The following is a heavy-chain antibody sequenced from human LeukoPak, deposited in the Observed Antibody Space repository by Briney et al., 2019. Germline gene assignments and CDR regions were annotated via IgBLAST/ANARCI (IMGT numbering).Heavy chain of an antibody. V-gene: IGHV1-46*01. J-gene: IGHJ4*02. Sequence: ASVKVSCKASGYTFTSYYMYWVRQAPGQGLEWMGVINPSGGSTSYAQKFQGRVTMTRDTSTSTVYMELSSLRSEDTAVYYCARESSAGHDSSGYYFDYWGQGTLVTVSS. CDR2: INPSGGST. CDR3: ARESSAGHDSSGYYFDY. D-gene: IGHD3-22*01. CDR1: GYTFTSYY.